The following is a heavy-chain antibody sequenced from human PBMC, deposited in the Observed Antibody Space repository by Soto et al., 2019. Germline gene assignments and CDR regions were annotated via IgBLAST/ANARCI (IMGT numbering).Heavy chain of an antibody. D-gene: IGHD6-19*01. CDR1: GFSLSSHW. CDR2: IKQDGNDK. J-gene: IGHJ4*02. CDR3: ARYSYSSGPQEY. Sequence: PXGSLRLSCAASGFSLSSHWMSWVRQAPGKGLEWVANIKQDGNDKRYVDSVKGRFTISRDNAKSSLYLQMNSLRAEDTAVYYCARYSYSSGPQEYWGQGTLVTISS. V-gene: IGHV3-7*03.